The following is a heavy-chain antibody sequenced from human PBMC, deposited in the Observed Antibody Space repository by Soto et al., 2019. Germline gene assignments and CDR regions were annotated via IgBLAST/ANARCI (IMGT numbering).Heavy chain of an antibody. J-gene: IGHJ3*02. Sequence: GGSLRLSCTASGFTFGDYDMSWVRQAPGKGLEWVGFIRSKAYGGTTEYAASVKGRFTISRDDSKSIAYLQMNSLKTEDTAVYYCTRDPSLKLRYFDWSPPPAFDIWGQGTMVTVSS. CDR3: TRDPSLKLRYFDWSPPPAFDI. D-gene: IGHD3-9*01. CDR1: GFTFGDYD. CDR2: IRSKAYGGTT. V-gene: IGHV3-49*04.